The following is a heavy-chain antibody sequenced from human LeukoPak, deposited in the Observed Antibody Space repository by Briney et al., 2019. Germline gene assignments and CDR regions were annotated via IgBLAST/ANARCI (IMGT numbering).Heavy chain of an antibody. CDR3: ARDILGRDGYRYYDY. Sequence: PGTSLRLSCAASGFTFSDYYMSWIRQAPGKGLEWISYIISSGSTMYYADSVKGRFTISRDNAKNSLYLQMNSLRAEDTAVYYCARDILGRDGYRYYDYWGQGTLVTVSS. CDR1: GFTFSDYY. CDR2: IISSGSTM. J-gene: IGHJ4*02. V-gene: IGHV3-11*01. D-gene: IGHD5-24*01.